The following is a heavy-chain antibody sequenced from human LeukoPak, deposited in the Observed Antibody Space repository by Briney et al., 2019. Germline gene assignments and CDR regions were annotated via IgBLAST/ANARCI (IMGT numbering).Heavy chain of an antibody. CDR3: ARQSGYGVYLNYFDY. CDR1: GGSISTYY. CDR2: THYIGDT. D-gene: IGHD5/OR15-5a*01. J-gene: IGHJ4*02. V-gene: IGHV4-59*08. Sequence: PSETLSLTCTVSGGSISTYYWSWIRQPPGKKLEYIGYTHYIGDTNYNPSPKSRVTLSLDTSKNQFSLKLSSVPAADTALYYCARQSGYGVYLNYFDYWGQGTLVTVSS.